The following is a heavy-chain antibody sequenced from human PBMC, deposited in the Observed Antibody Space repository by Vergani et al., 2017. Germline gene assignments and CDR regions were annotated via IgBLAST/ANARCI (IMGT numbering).Heavy chain of an antibody. V-gene: IGHV4-39*01. D-gene: IGHD3-16*01. J-gene: IGHJ2*01. Sequence: QMQLQESGPGLVKASETLSLTCTVSGDSIISRSYYWGWIRHPPGKGLVWIGSIYNSGNGETRSSLKSLVTISADTSKNQFSLRLTAVTAADTAVYYCASGKYYSDSTSHFRGRYFDVWGRGTLVTVPS. CDR2: IYNSGNG. CDR3: ASGKYYSDSTSHFRGRYFDV. CDR1: GDSIISRSYY.